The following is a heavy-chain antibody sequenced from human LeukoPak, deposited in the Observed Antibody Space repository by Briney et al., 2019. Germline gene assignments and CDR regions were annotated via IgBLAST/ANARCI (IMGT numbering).Heavy chain of an antibody. CDR2: IWYDGSNK. D-gene: IGHD4-17*01. J-gene: IGHJ4*02. CDR1: GFTFSSYG. Sequence: GGSLRLSCAASGFTFSSYGMHWVRQAPGKGLEWVAVIWYDGSNKYYADSVKGRFTISRDNSKNTLYLQMNSLRAEDTAVYYCARDLYGDYDDGGPYYFDYWGQGTLVTVSS. CDR3: ARDLYGDYDDGGPYYFDY. V-gene: IGHV3-33*01.